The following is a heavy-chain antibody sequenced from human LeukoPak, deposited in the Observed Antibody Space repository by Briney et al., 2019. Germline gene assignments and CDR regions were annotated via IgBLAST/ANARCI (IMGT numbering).Heavy chain of an antibody. Sequence: GGSLRLSCAASGFTFSSYAMSWVRQAPGKGLEWVSSVSGSGESTYYADSMKGRFTISRDNSKNTLYLQMNSLRAEDTAVYYCAKGVDTAMVPLDYWGQGTLVTVSS. CDR2: VSGSGEST. V-gene: IGHV3-23*01. D-gene: IGHD5-18*01. CDR3: AKGVDTAMVPLDY. CDR1: GFTFSSYA. J-gene: IGHJ4*02.